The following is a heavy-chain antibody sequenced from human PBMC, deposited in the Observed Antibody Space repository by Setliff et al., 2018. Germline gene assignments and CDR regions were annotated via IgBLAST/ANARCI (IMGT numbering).Heavy chain of an antibody. V-gene: IGHV4-38-2*02. CDR1: GYSISSGYI. D-gene: IGHD2-21*02. CDR3: ARDLGHGGDSDY. CDR2: IGHTGSI. Sequence: SETLSLTCTVSGYSISSGYIWGWIRQPPGKGLEWVGNIGHTGSINYNPFLKSRLTISRDTSKNQVSLKLSSVTATDTAVYYCARDLGHGGDSDYWGQGILVTVS. J-gene: IGHJ4*02.